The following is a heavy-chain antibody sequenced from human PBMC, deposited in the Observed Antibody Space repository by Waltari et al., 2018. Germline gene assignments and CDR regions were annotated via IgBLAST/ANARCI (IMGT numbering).Heavy chain of an antibody. V-gene: IGHV1-8*01. CDR2: MNPNSSST. D-gene: IGHD2-8*01. CDR1: GYTFTSYN. J-gene: IGHJ4*02. Sequence: QVQLVQSGAEVKKPGASVKVSCKGSGYTFTSYNIHWVRQATGQGLEWMGWMNPNSSSTGYAQTRQDRVTMTWDTSTGTAYMQLSSLKFDDTAVYYCAIMAFTAGVDYWGQGTPVTVS. CDR3: AIMAFTAGVDY.